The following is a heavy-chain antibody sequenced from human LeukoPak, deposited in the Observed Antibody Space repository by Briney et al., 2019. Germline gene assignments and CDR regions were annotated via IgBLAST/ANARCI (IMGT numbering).Heavy chain of an antibody. CDR1: GFTFSSYA. J-gene: IGHJ4*02. CDR3: ARWGGSRWHDFDY. CDR2: ISGSGGTT. Sequence: GGSLRLSCAASGFTFSSYAMSWVRQAPGKGLEWVSGISGSGGTTHYADSVKGRFTISRDDSTNTVYMQMNSLRAEDTAVYFCARWGGSRWHDFDYWGQGTLVTVSS. D-gene: IGHD6-13*01. V-gene: IGHV3-23*01.